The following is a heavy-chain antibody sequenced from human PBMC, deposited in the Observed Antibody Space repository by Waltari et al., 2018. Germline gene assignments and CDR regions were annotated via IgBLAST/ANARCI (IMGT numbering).Heavy chain of an antibody. CDR2: IKQDGSEK. CDR3: ARGYYDFWTLDY. V-gene: IGHV3-7*01. J-gene: IGHJ4*02. D-gene: IGHD3-3*01. Sequence: EVQLVESGGGLVEPGGSLRLSCAASGFTFSSSCMSWFRQAPGKGLEWVANIKQDGSEKYYGDSVKGRFTISRDNAKNSLYLQMNSLRAEDTAVYYCARGYYDFWTLDYWGQGTLVTVSS. CDR1: GFTFSSSC.